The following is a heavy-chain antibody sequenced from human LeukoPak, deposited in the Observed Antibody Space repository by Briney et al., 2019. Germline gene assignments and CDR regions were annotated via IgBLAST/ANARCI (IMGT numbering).Heavy chain of an antibody. J-gene: IGHJ6*02. CDR2: INAGNGNT. Sequence: ASVKVSCKASGYTFTSYAMHWVRQAPGQRLEWMGWINAGNGNTKYSQKFQGRVTITRDTSAGTAYMELSSLRSEDTAVYYCARGVGYNYGLYYQYGMDVWGQGTTVTVSS. CDR1: GYTFTSYA. V-gene: IGHV1-3*01. CDR3: ARGVGYNYGLYYQYGMDV. D-gene: IGHD5-18*01.